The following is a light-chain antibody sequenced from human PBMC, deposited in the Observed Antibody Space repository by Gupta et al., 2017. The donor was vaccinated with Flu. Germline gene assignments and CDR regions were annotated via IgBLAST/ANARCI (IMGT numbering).Light chain of an antibody. J-gene: IGKJ4*01. CDR1: KGISND. V-gene: IGKV1-9*01. CDR2: AAS. CDR3: QQIASYPLT. Sequence: DIQLTQSPSFLSASVGDRVTITCRASKGISNDLAWYQQKPGKAPDLLIYAASTLQSGVPSRFSGSGSGTEFTLTISSLQPEDFATFYCQQIASYPLTFGGGTKVEIK.